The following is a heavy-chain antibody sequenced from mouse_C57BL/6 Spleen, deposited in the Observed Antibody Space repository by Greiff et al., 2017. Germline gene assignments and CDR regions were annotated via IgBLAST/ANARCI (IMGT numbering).Heavy chain of an antibody. CDR1: GYSITSGYY. CDR2: ISYDGSN. D-gene: IGHD1-1*01. Sequence: VQLKESGPGLVKPSQSLSLTCSVTGYSITSGYYWNWIRQFPGNKLEWMGYISYDGSNNYNPSLKNRISITRDTSKNQFFLKLNSVTTEDTATYYCATYYGSSYAFDYWGQGTTLTVSS. J-gene: IGHJ2*01. V-gene: IGHV3-6*01. CDR3: ATYYGSSYAFDY.